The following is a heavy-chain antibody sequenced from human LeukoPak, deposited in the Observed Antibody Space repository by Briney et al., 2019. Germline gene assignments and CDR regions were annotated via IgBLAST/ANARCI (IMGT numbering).Heavy chain of an antibody. CDR3: ARGGNGYSSSEAGDYYYYYMDV. D-gene: IGHD6-13*01. J-gene: IGHJ6*03. CDR1: GFTVINSY. Sequence: GGSLRLSCAASGFTVINSYLTWVRQAPGKGLEWVSVIYSDGSTYYADSVKGRFTISRDISKNALFLQMNSLRAEDTAVYYCARGGNGYSSSEAGDYYYYYMDVWGKGTTVTVSS. V-gene: IGHV3-53*01. CDR2: IYSDGST.